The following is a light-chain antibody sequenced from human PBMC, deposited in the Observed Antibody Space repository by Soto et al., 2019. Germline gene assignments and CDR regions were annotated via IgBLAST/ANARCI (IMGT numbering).Light chain of an antibody. V-gene: IGLV2-11*01. CDR3: CSYAGSSRV. Sequence: QSALTQPRSVSGSPGQSVTISCTGTSSDVGGYIYVSWYQQHPGKAPKLMIYDVSKRPSGVPDRFSGSKSGNTASLTISGLQAEDEADYYCCSYAGSSRVFGGGTKLTVL. J-gene: IGLJ2*01. CDR2: DVS. CDR1: SSDVGGYIY.